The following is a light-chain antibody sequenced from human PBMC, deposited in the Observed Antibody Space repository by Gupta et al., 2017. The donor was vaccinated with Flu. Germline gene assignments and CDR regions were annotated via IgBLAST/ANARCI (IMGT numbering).Light chain of an antibody. CDR3: CAYAGNYRVV. Sequence: QSALTQPRSVSGSPGQSVTISCTGTSSDVGAYIYVSWYQQYPGKAPKVLIYDVRKRPSGVPDRFSGSKSGSTASLTISGLQGDEEADYFCCAYAGNYRVVFGGGTKLTVL. J-gene: IGLJ2*01. CDR2: DVR. V-gene: IGLV2-11*01. CDR1: SSDVGAYIY.